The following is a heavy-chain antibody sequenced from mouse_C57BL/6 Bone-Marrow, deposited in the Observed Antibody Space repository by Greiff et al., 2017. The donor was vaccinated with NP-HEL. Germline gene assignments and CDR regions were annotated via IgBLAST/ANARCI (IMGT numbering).Heavy chain of an antibody. CDR3: ARREDQGVFPWFAY. CDR1: GYTFTEYT. Sequence: QVHVKQSGAELVKPGASVKLSCKASGYTFTEYTIHWVKQRSGQGLEWIGWFYPGSGSIKYNEKFKDKATLTADKSSSTVYMELSRLTSEDSAVYFCARREDQGVFPWFAYWGQGTLVTVSA. D-gene: IGHD3-2*02. CDR2: FYPGSGSI. V-gene: IGHV1-62-2*01. J-gene: IGHJ3*01.